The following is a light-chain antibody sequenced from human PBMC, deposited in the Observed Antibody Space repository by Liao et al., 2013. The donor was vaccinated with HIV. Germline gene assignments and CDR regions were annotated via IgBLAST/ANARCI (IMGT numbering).Light chain of an antibody. V-gene: IGLV3-21*02. CDR2: KDS. J-gene: IGLJ3*02. CDR1: ILPKHY. CDR3: QVWDSSSDHRV. Sequence: SYELTQPPSVSVSPGQTARITCFGDILPKHYAFWYRHKPGQAPVLVIYKDSQRPSGIPERFSGSNSGNTATLTISRVEAGDEADYYCQVWDSSSDHRVFGGGTKLTVL.